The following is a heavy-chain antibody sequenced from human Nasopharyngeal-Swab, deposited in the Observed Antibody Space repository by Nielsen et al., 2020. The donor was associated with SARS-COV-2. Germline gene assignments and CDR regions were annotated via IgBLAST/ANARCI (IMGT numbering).Heavy chain of an antibody. J-gene: IGHJ3*02. V-gene: IGHV3-23*01. CDR3: AMAKSCNSYDAFDI. CDR2: IRVSGDTT. CDR1: GFTFSNYA. Sequence: LKISCTASGFTFSNYAMTWVRQAPGQGLEWVSSIRVSGDTTYYAESVKGRFTISKDSSKNTLYLQMNSLRAEDTALYYCAMAKSCNSYDAFDIWGQGTMVTVSS. D-gene: IGHD4-23*01.